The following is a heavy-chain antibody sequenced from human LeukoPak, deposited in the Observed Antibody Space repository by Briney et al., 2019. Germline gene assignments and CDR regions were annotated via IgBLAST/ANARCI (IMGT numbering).Heavy chain of an antibody. CDR2: INHSGST. J-gene: IGHJ4*02. D-gene: IGHD1-26*01. CDR3: ARHSDSGNYYFPRLDY. Sequence: SETLSLTCAVYGASFSGYYWSWIRQPPGKGLEWIGEINHSGSTNYNPSLKSRVTTSVDTSKNQFSLKLSSVTAADTAVYYCARHSDSGNYYFPRLDYWGQGTLVTVSS. V-gene: IGHV4-34*01. CDR1: GASFSGYY.